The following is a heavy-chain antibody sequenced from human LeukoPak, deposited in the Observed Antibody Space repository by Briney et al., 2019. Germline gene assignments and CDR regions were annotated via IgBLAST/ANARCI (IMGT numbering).Heavy chain of an antibody. CDR3: AIPHDATAYYYDSSGYFY. CDR1: GYSFSGYW. Sequence: KPGESLKTSCKGSGYSFSGYWIAWVRQMPGKGLELIGIIYPADSDTRYSPSFQGQVTISADKSITTAYLQWSSLKASDTAMYYCAIPHDATAYYYDSSGYFYWGQGTLVTVSS. D-gene: IGHD3-22*01. J-gene: IGHJ4*02. V-gene: IGHV5-51*01. CDR2: IYPADSDT.